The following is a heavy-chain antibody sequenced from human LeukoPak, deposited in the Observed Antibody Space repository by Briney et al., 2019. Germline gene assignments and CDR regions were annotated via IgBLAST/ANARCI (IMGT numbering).Heavy chain of an antibody. V-gene: IGHV3-11*04. D-gene: IGHD3-22*01. CDR3: AIQMTMIAVVPDFDY. J-gene: IGHJ4*02. CDR2: ISSSGTTQ. Sequence: GGSLRLSCAASGFTFSDYYMSWIRQAPGKGLEWITFISSSGTTQYYADSVRGRFTVSRDNAKSSLYLYLNSLRDEDTAVYYCAIQMTMIAVVPDFDYWGQGSQVTVSS. CDR1: GFTFSDYY.